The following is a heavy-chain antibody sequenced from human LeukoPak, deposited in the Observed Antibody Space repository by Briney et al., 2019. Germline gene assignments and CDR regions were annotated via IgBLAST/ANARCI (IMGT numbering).Heavy chain of an antibody. V-gene: IGHV3-48*03. D-gene: IGHD3-10*02. CDR3: AELGITMIGGV. Sequence: AGSLRLSCAASGFTFSSYEMNCVRQAPGDGLEWVSYISSSGSTIYYADSVKGRFTISRDNAKNSLYLQMNSLRAEDTAVYYCAELGITMIGGVWGKGTTVTISS. CDR2: ISSSGSTI. J-gene: IGHJ6*04. CDR1: GFTFSSYE.